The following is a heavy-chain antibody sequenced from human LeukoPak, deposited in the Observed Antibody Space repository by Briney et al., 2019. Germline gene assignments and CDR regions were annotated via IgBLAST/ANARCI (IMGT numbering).Heavy chain of an antibody. D-gene: IGHD3-9*01. Sequence: ASVKVSCKASGGTFSSYAVSWVRQAPGQGLEWMGGIIHIFGTPKYAQKFQGRITITADESTSTAYMELSSLRSEDTAVYYCARAYDILTGYYAGILNNWGQGTLVTVSS. V-gene: IGHV1-69*13. CDR3: ARAYDILTGYYAGILNN. J-gene: IGHJ4*02. CDR2: IIHIFGTP. CDR1: GGTFSSYA.